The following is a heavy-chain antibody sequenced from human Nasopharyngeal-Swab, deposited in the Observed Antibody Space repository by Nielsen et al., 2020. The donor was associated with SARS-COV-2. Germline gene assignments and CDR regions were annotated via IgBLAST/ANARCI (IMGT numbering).Heavy chain of an antibody. CDR2: ISSSSSYI. J-gene: IGHJ4*02. Sequence: GGSLRLSCAASGFTFSSYSMNWVRQAPGKGLEWVSSISSSSSYIYYADSVKGRFTISRDNAKNSLYLQMNSLRAEDTAVYYCASWDYSNYDLDYWGQGTLVTVSS. CDR1: GFTFSSYS. D-gene: IGHD4-11*01. V-gene: IGHV3-21*01. CDR3: ASWDYSNYDLDY.